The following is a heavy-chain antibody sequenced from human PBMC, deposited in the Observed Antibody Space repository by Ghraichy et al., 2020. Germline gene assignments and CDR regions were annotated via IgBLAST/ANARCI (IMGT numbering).Heavy chain of an antibody. CDR2: IYTSGST. D-gene: IGHD6-13*01. CDR1: GGSISSYY. Sequence: SQTLSLTCTVSGGSISSYYWSWIRQPAGKGLEWIGRIYTSGSTNYNPSLKSRVTMSVDTSKNQFSLKLSSVTAADTAVYYCARDGGIAAAATLDPWGQGTLVTVSS. V-gene: IGHV4-4*07. CDR3: ARDGGIAAAATLDP. J-gene: IGHJ5*02.